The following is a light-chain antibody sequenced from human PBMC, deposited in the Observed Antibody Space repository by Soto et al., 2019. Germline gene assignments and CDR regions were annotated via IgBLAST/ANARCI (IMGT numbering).Light chain of an antibody. CDR2: AAS. V-gene: IGKV1-27*01. CDR1: QGISNY. CDR3: QKYNSAPKT. J-gene: IGKJ1*01. Sequence: DIQMTQSPSSLSASVLYRVTITFRASQGISNYLAWYQQKPGKVPKLLIYAASTLQSGVPSRFSGSGSGTDFTLTISSLQPEDVATYYCQKYNSAPKTFGQGTKVDIK.